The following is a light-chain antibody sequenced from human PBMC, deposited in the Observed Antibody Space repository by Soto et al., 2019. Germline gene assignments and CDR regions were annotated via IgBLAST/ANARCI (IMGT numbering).Light chain of an antibody. CDR1: SSNIGSNT. CDR2: NNN. Sequence: LTQPPSASGTPGQRVTISCSGSSSNIGSNTVNWYHQLPGTAPKLLISNNNQRPSGVPDRFSGSKSGTSASLAISGLQSEDEADYYCAAWDDGLNGVLFGGGTKLTVL. V-gene: IGLV1-44*01. J-gene: IGLJ3*02. CDR3: AAWDDGLNGVL.